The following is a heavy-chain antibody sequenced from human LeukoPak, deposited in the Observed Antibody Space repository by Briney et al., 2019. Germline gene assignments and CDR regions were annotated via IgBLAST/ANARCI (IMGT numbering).Heavy chain of an antibody. V-gene: IGHV4-61*02. Sequence: TSETLSLTCTVSGGSISSGSYYWSWIRQPAGKGLEWIGRIYTSGSTNYNPSLKSRVTISVDTSKNQFSLKLSSVTAADTAVYYCARGGGNYDFWSGSLPHWFDPWGQGTLVTVSS. CDR2: IYTSGST. CDR1: GGSISSGSYY. J-gene: IGHJ5*02. D-gene: IGHD3-3*01. CDR3: ARGGGNYDFWSGSLPHWFDP.